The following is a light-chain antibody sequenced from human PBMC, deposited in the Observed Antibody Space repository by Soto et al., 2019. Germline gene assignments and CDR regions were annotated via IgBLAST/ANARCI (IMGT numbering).Light chain of an antibody. CDR1: QSVTSN. Sequence: ERVMTQSPATLSVSPGERVTFSCRASQSVTSNLAWYQHKPGQTPRLLIYGASTGATGIPARFSGSGSGTEFTLPITTRQSEDFPIYYCQQYDNSPVTFGGATKVEIQ. CDR3: QQYDNSPVT. CDR2: GAS. V-gene: IGKV3-15*01. J-gene: IGKJ4*01.